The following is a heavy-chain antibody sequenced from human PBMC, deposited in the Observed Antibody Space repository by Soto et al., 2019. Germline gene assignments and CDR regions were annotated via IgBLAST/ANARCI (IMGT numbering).Heavy chain of an antibody. D-gene: IGHD2-2*01. Sequence: QVQLVQSGAEVKRPGSSVRVSCKASGGTFGSYALSWVRQAPGGGLDWMGGTIPIFGTANYAQKFQGRLTITADESTTTAFMELSSLRSDDTAVYYCVSKDGESSDYWGQGTLVTVSS. J-gene: IGHJ4*02. CDR2: TIPIFGTA. CDR3: VSKDGESSDY. V-gene: IGHV1-69*01. CDR1: GGTFGSYA.